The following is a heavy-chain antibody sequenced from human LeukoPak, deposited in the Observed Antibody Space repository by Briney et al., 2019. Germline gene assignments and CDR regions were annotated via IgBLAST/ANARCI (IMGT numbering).Heavy chain of an antibody. D-gene: IGHD2-2*01. CDR1: GYTFTGYY. CDR2: INPNSGGT. Sequence: ASVKVSCKASGYTFTGYYMHWVRQAPGQGLEWMGWINPNSGGTNYAQKFQGRVTMTRDTSISTAYMELSRLRSDDTVVYYCARDPYCSSTSCYHGYWGQGTLVTVSS. J-gene: IGHJ4*02. CDR3: ARDPYCSSTSCYHGY. V-gene: IGHV1-2*02.